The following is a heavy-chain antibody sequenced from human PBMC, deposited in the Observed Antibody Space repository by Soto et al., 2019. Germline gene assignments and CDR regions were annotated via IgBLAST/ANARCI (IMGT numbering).Heavy chain of an antibody. Sequence: PGGSLRLSCEGSGFNFRNFNMIWVRQAPGKGLEWVSSVSGSSSYIYYADSVKGRFTVSRDNANNLVFLQMNGLRPGDTAMYYCARDLRGHYGPWGQGTMVTVSS. CDR2: VSGSSSYI. J-gene: IGHJ3*01. CDR3: ARDLRGHYGP. D-gene: IGHD4-17*01. CDR1: GFNFRNFN. V-gene: IGHV3-21*06.